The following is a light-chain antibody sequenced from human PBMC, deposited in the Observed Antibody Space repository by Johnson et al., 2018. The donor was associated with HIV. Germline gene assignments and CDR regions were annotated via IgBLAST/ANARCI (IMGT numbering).Light chain of an antibody. V-gene: IGLV1-51*01. CDR1: SSNIGNNY. J-gene: IGLJ1*01. Sequence: TISCSGSSSNIGNNYVSWYQQLPGTAPKLLIYDNNQRPSGIPDRFSGSKSGTSATLGITGLQTGDEADYYCGTWDSSLSAEAVFGSGTKVTVL. CDR2: DNN. CDR3: GTWDSSLSAEAV.